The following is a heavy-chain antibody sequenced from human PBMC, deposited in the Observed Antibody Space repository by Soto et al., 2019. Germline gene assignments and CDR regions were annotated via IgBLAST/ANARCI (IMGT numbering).Heavy chain of an antibody. Sequence: GGSLRLSCAASGFTFSSYEMNWVRQAPGKGLEWVSYISSSGSTIYYADSVKGRFTISRDNAKNSLYLQMNSLRAEDTAVYYCARDRGYYDSSPWFDPWGQGTLVTVSS. V-gene: IGHV3-48*03. D-gene: IGHD3-22*01. CDR2: ISSSGSTI. CDR1: GFTFSSYE. J-gene: IGHJ5*02. CDR3: ARDRGYYDSSPWFDP.